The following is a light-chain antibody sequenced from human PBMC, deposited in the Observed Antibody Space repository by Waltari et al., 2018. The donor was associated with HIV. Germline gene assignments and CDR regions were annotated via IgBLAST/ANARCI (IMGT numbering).Light chain of an antibody. J-gene: IGLJ3*02. CDR2: EVT. V-gene: IGLV2-23*02. Sequence: QSALTQPASVSGSPGQSITISCAGASNDVGYYNLVSWYQQHPGKAPKPMIYEVTKRPSGDSHRFSGAKSGNMASLTISGLQGEDEADYYCCSYAGSGTWVFGGGTKVTVL. CDR1: SNDVGYYNL. CDR3: CSYAGSGTWV.